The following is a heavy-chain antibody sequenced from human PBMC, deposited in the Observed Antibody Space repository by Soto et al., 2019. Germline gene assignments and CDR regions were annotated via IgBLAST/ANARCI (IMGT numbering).Heavy chain of an antibody. CDR3: ARHAWELLREFDY. V-gene: IGHV4-39*01. Sequence: SETLSLTCTVSGGSISSSSYYWGWIRQPPGKGLEWIGSIYYSGSTYYNPSLKSRVTISVDTSKNQFSLKLSSVTAADTAVYYCARHAWELLREFDYWGQGTLVTVSS. CDR2: IYYSGST. CDR1: GGSISSSSYY. J-gene: IGHJ4*02. D-gene: IGHD1-26*01.